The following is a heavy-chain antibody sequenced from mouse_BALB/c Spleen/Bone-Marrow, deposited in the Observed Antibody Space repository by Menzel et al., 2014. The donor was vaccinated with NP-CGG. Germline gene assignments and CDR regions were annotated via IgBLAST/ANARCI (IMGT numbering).Heavy chain of an antibody. V-gene: IGHV5-9-2*01. CDR2: ISGGGSYT. J-gene: IGHJ3*01. D-gene: IGHD2-4*01. Sequence: EVKVVESGGGLVKPGGSLKLSCAASGFNFSSYGMSWVRQTPEKRLEWVASISGGGSYTYFPDSVKGRITISRDNAKNNLYLQMSSLRSEDTALYYCARHDYDWFDYWGQGTLVTVSA. CDR1: GFNFSSYG. CDR3: ARHDYDWFDY.